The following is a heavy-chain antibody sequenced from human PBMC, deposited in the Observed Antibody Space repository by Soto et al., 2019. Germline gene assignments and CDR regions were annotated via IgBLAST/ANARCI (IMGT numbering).Heavy chain of an antibody. CDR1: GGSFSGYY. J-gene: IGHJ4*02. D-gene: IGHD2-8*02. Sequence: QVQLQQWGAGLLKPSETLSLTCAVYGGSFSGYYWTWIRQPPGTGLEWIGEINHSGSTNYNPSLKSRLTISVNTSKTQFSLKLTSVTAADTAVYYCARDKITGLFDCWGQGTLVTVSS. V-gene: IGHV4-34*01. CDR3: ARDKITGLFDC. CDR2: INHSGST.